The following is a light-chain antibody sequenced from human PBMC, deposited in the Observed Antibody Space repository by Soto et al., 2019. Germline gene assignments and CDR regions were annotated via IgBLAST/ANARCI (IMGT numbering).Light chain of an antibody. V-gene: IGLV2-14*01. CDR3: SSFTSINTWV. CDR1: SSDVGGYNY. CDR2: EVS. Sequence: QSALTQPASVSGSPGQSITISCTGTSSDVGGYNYVSWYQQHPGKAPKLMIYEVSNRPSGVSNRFSGSKSGNTASLTIYGLKTEDEADYYCSSFTSINTWVFGGGTKLTVL. J-gene: IGLJ3*02.